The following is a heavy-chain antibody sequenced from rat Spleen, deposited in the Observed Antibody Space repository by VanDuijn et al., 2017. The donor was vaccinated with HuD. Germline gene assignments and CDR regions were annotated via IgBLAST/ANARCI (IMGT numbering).Heavy chain of an antibody. V-gene: IGHV6-6*01. CDR1: GFTFSTAW. CDR2: IKAKSNNYAT. D-gene: IGHD1-2*01. J-gene: IGHJ2*01. Sequence: EVQVLESGGGLVQPGISLKLSCATSGFTFSTAWMYWYRQFPEKRLEWVARIKAKSNNYATDYTESVKGRFTISRDDSKSSIYLQLNSVTTEETAIYFCVRYTAAISFDYWGQGVMVTVSS. CDR3: VRYTAAISFDY.